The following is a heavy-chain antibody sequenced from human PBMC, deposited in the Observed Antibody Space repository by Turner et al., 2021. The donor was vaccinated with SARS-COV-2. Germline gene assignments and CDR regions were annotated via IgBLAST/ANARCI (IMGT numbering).Heavy chain of an antibody. CDR3: ARDYYDFWSGKSFKHASFDY. V-gene: IGHV3-21*01. CDR1: GFTFSRYS. J-gene: IGHJ4*02. CDR2: SRRSISYI. Sequence: EVQLVESGGGLFTPGGSLRLSCAASGFTFSRYSMNWVRQGAGKGLEWGSSSRRSISYIYYADTVKGRFTNSRDNAKKAMYLQMNSLRAEDTAVDYCARDYYDFWSGKSFKHASFDYWGQGTLVTVSS. D-gene: IGHD3-3*01.